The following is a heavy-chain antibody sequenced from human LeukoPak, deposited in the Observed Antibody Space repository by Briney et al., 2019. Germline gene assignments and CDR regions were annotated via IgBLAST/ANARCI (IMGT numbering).Heavy chain of an antibody. V-gene: IGHV3-20*04. CDR3: ARDSWGIVGATYNY. Sequence: GPGGSLRLSCAASGFTFDDYGMSWVRQAPGKGLERVSGINWNGGSTGYADSVKGRFTISRDNAKNSLHLQMNSLRAEDTALYYCARDSWGIVGATYNYWGQGTLVTVSS. D-gene: IGHD1-26*01. CDR1: GFTFDDYG. CDR2: INWNGGST. J-gene: IGHJ4*02.